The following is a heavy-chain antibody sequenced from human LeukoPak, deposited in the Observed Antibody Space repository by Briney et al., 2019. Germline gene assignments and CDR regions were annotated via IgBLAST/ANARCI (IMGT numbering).Heavy chain of an antibody. Sequence: SETLSLTCTVSGGSISSYYWSWIRQRAGKGLEWMGRIYTSGSTNYNPSLKSRVTMSVDTSKNQFSLKLSSVTAADTAVYYCARAWGYYDSSGYQVNYFDYWGQGTLVTVSS. CDR3: ARAWGYYDSSGYQVNYFDY. V-gene: IGHV4-4*07. J-gene: IGHJ4*02. D-gene: IGHD3-22*01. CDR2: IYTSGST. CDR1: GGSISSYY.